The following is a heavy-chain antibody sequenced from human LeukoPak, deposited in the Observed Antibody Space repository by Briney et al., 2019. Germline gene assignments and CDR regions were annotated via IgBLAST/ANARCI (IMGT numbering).Heavy chain of an antibody. V-gene: IGHV3-74*01. J-gene: IGHJ3*02. Sequence: SGGSPRLSCAASGFTFTNYWMHWVRQAPGKGLVWVSRVLSDGSRISYADSVKGRFTISRDNAKNTLYLQMDSLRAEDTAVYYCARVAVGGTRAFDIWGQGTTVTVSS. CDR2: VLSDGSRI. CDR3: ARVAVGGTRAFDI. D-gene: IGHD6-19*01. CDR1: GFTFTNYW.